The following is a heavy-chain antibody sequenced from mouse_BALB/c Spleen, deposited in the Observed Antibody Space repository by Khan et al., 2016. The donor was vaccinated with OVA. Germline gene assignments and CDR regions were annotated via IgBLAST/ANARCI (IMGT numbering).Heavy chain of an antibody. D-gene: IGHD1-1*01. CDR1: GFTFSSYT. CDR3: TRPSTTQYDYGMDY. Sequence: VQLKESGGGLVQPGGSLKLSCAASGFTFSSYTMSWVRQTPDKRLEWVAFISHGGSSVYYPDTVKGRFTSSRDNAKNTLYLQMSSLKSEETAMYYCTRPSTTQYDYGMDYWGQGTSVIVSS. V-gene: IGHV5-12-2*01. J-gene: IGHJ4*01. CDR2: ISHGGSSV.